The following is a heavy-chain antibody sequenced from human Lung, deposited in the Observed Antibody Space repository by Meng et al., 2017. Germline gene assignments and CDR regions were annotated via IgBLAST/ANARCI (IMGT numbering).Heavy chain of an antibody. J-gene: IGHJ4*02. Sequence: QVGAGLLKPSEALSLPCAVYGGSFIGYYWSWIRQPPGKGLEWIGEIIDSGSTNYNPSLKSRVTISVDTSKNQFSLRVTSVTAADRAVYYCVRRTYSSGWYFDYWGQGTLVTVSS. CDR2: IIDSGST. CDR1: GGSFIGYY. D-gene: IGHD6-19*01. CDR3: VRRTYSSGWYFDY. V-gene: IGHV4-34*12.